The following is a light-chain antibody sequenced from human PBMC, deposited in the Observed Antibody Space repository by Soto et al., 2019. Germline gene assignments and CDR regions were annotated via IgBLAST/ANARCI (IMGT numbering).Light chain of an antibody. CDR1: QSINSRY. V-gene: IGKV3-20*01. Sequence: EIVLTQSPGTLSLSPGERATLSCRASQSINSRYLAWYQQKPGQAPRLLIYGASSRATGIPDRFSGSGSGTDFTLTISRLEPEDFAVYYCPTFGSSPGFTFGPGTKVDIK. J-gene: IGKJ3*01. CDR2: GAS. CDR3: PTFGSSPGFT.